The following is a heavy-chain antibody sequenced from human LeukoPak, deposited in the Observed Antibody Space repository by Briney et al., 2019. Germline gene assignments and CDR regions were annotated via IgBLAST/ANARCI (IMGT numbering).Heavy chain of an antibody. V-gene: IGHV3-30*01. CDR3: VRARVTRGLGY. CDR1: GFTFRHYS. Sequence: GTSLRLSCAASGFTFRHYSMHWVRQAPGKGLEWVAVVSFDGKIEYYADSVKGRFSISRDNSNSTLYLQMDSLRPDDTGLYYCVRARVTRGLGYWGQGTPVTVS. CDR2: VSFDGKIE. J-gene: IGHJ4*02. D-gene: IGHD3-16*01.